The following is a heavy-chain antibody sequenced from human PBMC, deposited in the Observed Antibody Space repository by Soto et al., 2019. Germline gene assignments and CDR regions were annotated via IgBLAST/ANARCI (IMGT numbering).Heavy chain of an antibody. J-gene: IGHJ5*02. CDR1: GFTFSSYW. D-gene: IGHD6-6*01. V-gene: IGHV3-7*01. CDR2: IKQDGSEK. Sequence: LRLSCAASGFTFSSYWMSWVRQAPGKGLEWVANIKQDGSEKYYVDSVKGRFTISRDNAKNSLYLQMNSLRAEDTAVYYCARSSIAAPRNWFDPWGQGTLVTVSS. CDR3: ARSSIAAPRNWFDP.